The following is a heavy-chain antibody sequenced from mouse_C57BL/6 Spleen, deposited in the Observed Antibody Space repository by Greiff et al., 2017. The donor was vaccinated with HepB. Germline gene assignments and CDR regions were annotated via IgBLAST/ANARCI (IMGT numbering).Heavy chain of an antibody. D-gene: IGHD1-1*01. Sequence: EVQLQQSGPELVKPGASVKISCKASGHSFTDYNMNWVKQSNGKSLEWIGVINPNYGTTSYNQKFKGKATLTVDQSSSTAYMQLNSLTSEDSAVYYCARSGSLNYYGRDYFDYWGQGTTLTVSS. CDR3: ARSGSLNYYGRDYFDY. CDR2: INPNYGTT. CDR1: GHSFTDYN. J-gene: IGHJ2*01. V-gene: IGHV1-39*01.